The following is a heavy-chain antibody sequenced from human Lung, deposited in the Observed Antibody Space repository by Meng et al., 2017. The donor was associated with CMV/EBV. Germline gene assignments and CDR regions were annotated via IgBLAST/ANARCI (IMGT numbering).Heavy chain of an antibody. CDR3: AKDQLLFGGPNAYFDD. CDR2: IRHDGSTT. D-gene: IGHD3-16*01. Sequence: GGSLRLXCAASGFTFDTHGMHWVRQAPGKGLEWVAFIRHDGSTTFYGDSVKGRFTISRDNSKNTLYLQMNSLGAEETAVYYCAKDQLLFGGPNAYFDDWGQGTLVTVSS. CDR1: GFTFDTHG. V-gene: IGHV3-30*02. J-gene: IGHJ4*02.